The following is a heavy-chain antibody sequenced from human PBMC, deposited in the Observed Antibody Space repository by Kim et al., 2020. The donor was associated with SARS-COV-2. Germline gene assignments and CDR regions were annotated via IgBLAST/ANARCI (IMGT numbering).Heavy chain of an antibody. V-gene: IGHV3-23*01. J-gene: IGHJ4*02. CDR3: AKAPPGQLGGGYFDY. Sequence: DSVKGRFTISRDNSKNTLYLQMNSLRAEDTAVYYCAKAPPGQLGGGYFDYWGQGTLVTVSS. D-gene: IGHD6-13*01.